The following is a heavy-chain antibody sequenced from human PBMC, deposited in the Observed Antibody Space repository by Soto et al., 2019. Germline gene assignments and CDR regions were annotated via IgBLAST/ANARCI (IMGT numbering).Heavy chain of an antibody. CDR1: RYSFTSYW. Sequence: HGESLKISCKGSRYSFTSYWIGWVRQMPGKGLEWMGIIYPGDSDTRYSPSFQGQVTISADKSISTAYLQWSSLKASDTAMYYCARRRRLMVYAILGAFDIWGQGTMVTVSS. J-gene: IGHJ3*02. CDR2: IYPGDSDT. V-gene: IGHV5-51*01. D-gene: IGHD2-8*01. CDR3: ARRRRLMVYAILGAFDI.